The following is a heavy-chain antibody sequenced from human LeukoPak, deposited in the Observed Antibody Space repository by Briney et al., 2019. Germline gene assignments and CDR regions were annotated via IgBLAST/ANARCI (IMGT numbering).Heavy chain of an antibody. J-gene: IGHJ4*02. CDR1: GGSVTSGNYY. CDR3: AREPPGY. Sequence: SETLSLTCTVSGGSVTSGNYYWNWIRQPAGKGLEWIGRIYTNGGASYNPSLKSRVTISIDASKNQFSLKLSSVTAADTAVYYCAREPPGYWGQGILVTVS. CDR2: IYTNGGA. V-gene: IGHV4-61*02.